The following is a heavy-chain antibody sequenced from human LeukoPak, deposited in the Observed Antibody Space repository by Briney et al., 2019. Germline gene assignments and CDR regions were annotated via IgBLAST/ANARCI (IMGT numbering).Heavy chain of an antibody. CDR3: ARAVGSSWYEYFQH. CDR2: IKQDGSEK. D-gene: IGHD6-13*01. CDR1: GFTFSSYW. Sequence: PGGSLRLSCAASGFTFSSYWMSWVRQAPGKGLEWVANIKQDGSEKYYVDSVEGRFTISRDNAKNSLYLQMNSLRAEDTAVYYCARAVGSSWYEYFQHWGQGTLVTVSS. J-gene: IGHJ1*01. V-gene: IGHV3-7*01.